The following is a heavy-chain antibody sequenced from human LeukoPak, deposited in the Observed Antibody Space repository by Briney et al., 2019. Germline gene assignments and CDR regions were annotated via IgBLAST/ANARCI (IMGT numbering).Heavy chain of an antibody. CDR3: ARDLNFDIVVVVAAFDY. D-gene: IGHD2-15*01. CDR2: ISAYNGNT. J-gene: IGHJ4*02. Sequence: ASVKVSCKASGDTFTSYGISWVGQAPGQGGEGRGWISAYNGNTNYAQKLQGRVTITTDTSTSKAYMELRSQRAGERAVYYCARDLNFDIVVVVAAFDYWGQGTLVPVSS. V-gene: IGHV1-18*01. CDR1: GDTFTSYG.